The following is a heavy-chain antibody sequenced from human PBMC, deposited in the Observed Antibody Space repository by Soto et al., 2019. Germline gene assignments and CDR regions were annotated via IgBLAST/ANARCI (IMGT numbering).Heavy chain of an antibody. CDR3: AKDRKRGSGWYWDY. V-gene: IGHV3-23*01. D-gene: IGHD6-19*01. Sequence: EVQLLESGGALVQPGGSLRLSCAASGFTFSNFAMSWVRQAPGKGLEWVSAISGSGTSTYEADSVKGRFSISRDNSKNTLYLEMNSLRAEDTAVYYCAKDRKRGSGWYWDYWGQGTLVTVSS. CDR2: ISGSGTST. CDR1: GFTFSNFA. J-gene: IGHJ4*02.